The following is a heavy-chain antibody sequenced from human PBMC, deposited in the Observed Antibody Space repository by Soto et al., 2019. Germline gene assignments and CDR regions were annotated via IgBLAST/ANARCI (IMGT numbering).Heavy chain of an antibody. CDR3: ARERSDLPPDH. D-gene: IGHD1-26*01. CDR1: GYTFSDYG. CDR2: ISPKNGDT. Sequence: ASVKVSGKASGYTFSDYGVSGVVQAPVQGLDGMGCISPKNGDTNYAQKFRGRVTMTADTVTSTVYLDLRSLKSDDTAVYYCARERSDLPPDHWGQGTQVTVFS. J-gene: IGHJ4*02. V-gene: IGHV1-18*01.